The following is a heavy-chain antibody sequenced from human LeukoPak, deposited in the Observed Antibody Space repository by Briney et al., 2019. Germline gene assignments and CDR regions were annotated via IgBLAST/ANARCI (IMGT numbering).Heavy chain of an antibody. CDR3: ASGGYTSSWYVVDY. CDR1: GFTFSSYA. Sequence: GRSLRLSCAASGFTFSSYAMHWVRQAPGKGLEWVAVISYDGSNKYYADSVKGRFTISRDNSKNTLYLQMSSLRPEDTAVYYCASGGYTSSWYVVDYWGQGTLVTVSS. J-gene: IGHJ4*02. D-gene: IGHD6-13*01. CDR2: ISYDGSNK. V-gene: IGHV3-30-3*01.